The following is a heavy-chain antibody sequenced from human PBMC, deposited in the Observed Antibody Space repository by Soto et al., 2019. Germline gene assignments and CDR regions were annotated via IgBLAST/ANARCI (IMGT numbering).Heavy chain of an antibody. V-gene: IGHV1-69*02. CDR3: ARDRDNSNWPNFDS. Sequence: QVHMVQSGSEVKKPGSSVRVSCKTSGDTFSIYTISWVRQAPGQGLEWMGRVLPFLDITSYSQRFQGRVTITADRSTTTAYMELTSLRSEDTAVYYCARDRDNSNWPNFDSWGQGTLVTVSS. CDR2: VLPFLDIT. CDR1: GDTFSIYT. D-gene: IGHD6-13*01. J-gene: IGHJ4*02.